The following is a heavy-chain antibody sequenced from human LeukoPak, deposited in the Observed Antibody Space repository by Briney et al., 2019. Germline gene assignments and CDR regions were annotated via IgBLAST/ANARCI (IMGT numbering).Heavy chain of an antibody. CDR3: ALIPYCTTATCYYFDY. J-gene: IGHJ4*02. D-gene: IGHD2-8*01. V-gene: IGHV1-18*01. Sequence: DSVKVSCKASGYTFTNYGISWVRQAPGQGLEWMGWISTNNGNTNYAQKLQGRVTMTTDTSTSTTYMELRSLRSDDTAVYYCALIPYCTTATCYYFDYWGQGTLVTVSS. CDR1: GYTFTNYG. CDR2: ISTNNGNT.